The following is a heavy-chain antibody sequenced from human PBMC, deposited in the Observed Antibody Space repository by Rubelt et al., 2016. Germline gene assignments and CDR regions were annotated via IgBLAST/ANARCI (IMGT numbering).Heavy chain of an antibody. D-gene: IGHD5-18*01. J-gene: IGHJ4*02. CDR3: ALQPVDTPMIND. Sequence: QVQLVQSGAEVKKPGASVKVSCKASGYTFTGYYMHWVRQAPGQGLEWMGRINPNSCGTNYAQKLQGRVTMTTDTSTSTAYMELGSLRSDDTAVYCCALQPVDTPMINDWGQGTLVTVSS. CDR1: GYTFTGYY. CDR2: INPNSCGT. V-gene: IGHV1-2*06.